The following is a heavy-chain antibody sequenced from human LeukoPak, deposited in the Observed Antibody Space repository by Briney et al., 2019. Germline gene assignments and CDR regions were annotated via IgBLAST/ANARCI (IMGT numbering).Heavy chain of an antibody. CDR3: ARTPQHSYYYYNMDV. Sequence: SVTVSCKASGGTFSTYAITWVRQAPGQGLEWMGGIIPIFGTANYAQKFRDRVTITTDASTSTVYMELTSLRSEDTAVYYCARTPQHSYYYYNMDVWGKGTTVTVAS. D-gene: IGHD5-18*01. V-gene: IGHV1-69*05. CDR2: IIPIFGTA. J-gene: IGHJ6*03. CDR1: GGTFSTYA.